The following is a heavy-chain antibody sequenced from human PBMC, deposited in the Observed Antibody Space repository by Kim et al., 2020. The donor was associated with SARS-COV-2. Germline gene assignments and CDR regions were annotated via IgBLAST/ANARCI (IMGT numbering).Heavy chain of an antibody. CDR3: ARDRREWDIAVADY. J-gene: IGHJ4*02. Sequence: GGSLRLSCAASGFTFSSYSMNWVRQAPGKGLEWVSSISSSSSYIYYADSVKGRFTISRDNAKNSLYLQMNSLRAEDTAVYYCARDRREWDIAVADYWGQGTLVTVSS. D-gene: IGHD6-19*01. V-gene: IGHV3-21*01. CDR1: GFTFSSYS. CDR2: ISSSSSYI.